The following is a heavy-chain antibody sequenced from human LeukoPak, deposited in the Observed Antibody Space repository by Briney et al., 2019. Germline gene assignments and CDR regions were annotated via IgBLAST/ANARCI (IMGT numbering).Heavy chain of an antibody. D-gene: IGHD3-10*01. CDR1: GFSFNIHW. CDR2: ISNDGSST. CDR3: AREGELAGAYYMDV. J-gene: IGHJ6*03. Sequence: GGSLRLSCAASGFSFNIHWMHWVRQAPGKGMVWVSRISNDGSSTIYAESVKGRFTISRDNANNKLYLQMNSLRGEDTAVYYCAREGELAGAYYMDVWGKGTTVTVSS. V-gene: IGHV3-74*01.